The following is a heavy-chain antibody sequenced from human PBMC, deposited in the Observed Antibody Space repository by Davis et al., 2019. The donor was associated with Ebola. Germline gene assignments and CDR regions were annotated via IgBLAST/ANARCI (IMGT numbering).Heavy chain of an antibody. D-gene: IGHD3-16*01. Sequence: MPAGSLTLSCTVSGASITSFYCSWIRQPPGKGREWTGYIYYSGSTNYNPSLKSRVTISVDTSKNQFSLKLSSVTAADTAVYYCARGVSPILPWDYWGQGTLVTVSS. CDR1: GASITSFY. CDR3: ARGVSPILPWDY. J-gene: IGHJ4*02. V-gene: IGHV4-59*01. CDR2: IYYSGST.